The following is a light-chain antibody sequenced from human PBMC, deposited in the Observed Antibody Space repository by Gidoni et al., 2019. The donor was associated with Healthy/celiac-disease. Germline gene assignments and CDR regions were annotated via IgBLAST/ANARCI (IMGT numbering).Light chain of an antibody. CDR2: AAS. J-gene: IGKJ2*01. Sequence: DIQMTQSPSSLSASVGDRVTITCRASQSISSYLNWYQQKPGKAPKLLIYAASSLQSGVPSRFSGSGSGTDFTLTISSLQPEDFATYYCQQSNSTPYTFGQXTQLEIK. V-gene: IGKV1-39*01. CDR1: QSISSY. CDR3: QQSNSTPYT.